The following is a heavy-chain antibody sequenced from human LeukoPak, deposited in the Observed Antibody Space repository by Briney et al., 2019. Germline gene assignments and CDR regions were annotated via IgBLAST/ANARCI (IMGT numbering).Heavy chain of an antibody. CDR1: GGTFSSYA. J-gene: IGHJ4*02. V-gene: IGHV1-69*05. CDR2: IIPIFGTA. Sequence: GASVKVSCKXSGGTFSSYAISWVRQAPGQGLERMGGIIPIFGTANYAQKFQGRVTITTDESTSTAYMELSSLRSEDTAVYYCASSGNDSGYGPDFDYWGQGTLVTVSS. D-gene: IGHD5-12*01. CDR3: ASSGNDSGYGPDFDY.